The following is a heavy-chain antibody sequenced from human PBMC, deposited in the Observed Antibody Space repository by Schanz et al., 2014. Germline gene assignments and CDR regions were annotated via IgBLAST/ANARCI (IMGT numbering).Heavy chain of an antibody. CDR3: AKAEYDILTDSYSRLDP. CDR2: ISAYNGNT. V-gene: IGHV1-18*01. D-gene: IGHD3-9*01. CDR1: GYTFTSYG. J-gene: IGHJ5*02. Sequence: QVQLVQSGAEVKKPGASVKVSCKASGYTFTSYGISRVRQAPGQGLEWMGWISAYNGNTKYPQKLQGRVTMTTDTSTNTAYMELRSLRSDDTAVYYCAKAEYDILTDSYSRLDPWGQGTLVTVSS.